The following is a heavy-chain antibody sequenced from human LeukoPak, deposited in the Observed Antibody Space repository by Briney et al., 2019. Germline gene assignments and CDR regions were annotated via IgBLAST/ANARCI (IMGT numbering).Heavy chain of an antibody. CDR2: VKSKADGGTA. D-gene: IGHD3-10*01. CDR3: TKAAFYYTSGSLDY. Sequence: GGSLRLSCAASGFTFINTWMNWVRQAPGKGLEWVGCVKSKADGGTADYAAPVKGRFTISRDDSKNTLYLQMNSLKTEDTAMYFCTKAAFYYTSGSLDYWGQGTLVTVSS. J-gene: IGHJ4*02. V-gene: IGHV3-15*07. CDR1: GFTFINTW.